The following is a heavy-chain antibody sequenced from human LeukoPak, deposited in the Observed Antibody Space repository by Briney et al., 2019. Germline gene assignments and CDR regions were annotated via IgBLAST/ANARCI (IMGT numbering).Heavy chain of an antibody. CDR2: FDPEDGET. CDR1: GYTLTELS. CDR3: ATSPTIPFEHSSSKTGGFDP. Sequence: GASVKVSCKVSGYTLTELSMHWVRQAPGKGLEGMGGFDPEDGETIYAQKFQGRVTTTEDTSTDTAYMELSSLRSEDTAVYYCATSPTIPFEHSSSKTGGFDPWGQGTLVTVSS. D-gene: IGHD6-13*01. V-gene: IGHV1-24*01. J-gene: IGHJ5*02.